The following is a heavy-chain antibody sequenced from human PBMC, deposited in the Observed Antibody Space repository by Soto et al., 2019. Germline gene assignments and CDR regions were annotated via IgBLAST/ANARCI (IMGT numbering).Heavy chain of an antibody. V-gene: IGHV3-23*01. J-gene: IGHJ4*02. Sequence: EVRLLESRGGLVQPGGSLRLSCAVSGFDFSTFAVSWVRQAPGMELEWISAMSHSGTSTYYIDSVKGRFTITTDMSKNTLSLQMNSLRAEDTAVYYCAKSATMATSYLDFWGQGTLVAVSS. CDR3: AKSATMATSYLDF. CDR1: GFDFSTFA. D-gene: IGHD3-10*01. CDR2: MSHSGTST.